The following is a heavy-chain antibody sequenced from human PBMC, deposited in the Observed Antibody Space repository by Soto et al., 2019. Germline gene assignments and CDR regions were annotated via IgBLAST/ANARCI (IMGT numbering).Heavy chain of an antibody. CDR2: IIPIFETP. Sequence: QVQLVQSGAEAGKPGSSVKVSCRASGGIFSSFTISWVRQAPGQGLEWLGGIIPIFETPTYSQKFQDRVTITADKSTNTVYMELRGLRSEDTAVYYCATHGATTMARGAMKHYYYVMDVWGQGTTVTVSS. J-gene: IGHJ6*02. CDR3: ATHGATTMARGAMKHYYYVMDV. D-gene: IGHD3-10*01. CDR1: GGIFSSFT. V-gene: IGHV1-69*06.